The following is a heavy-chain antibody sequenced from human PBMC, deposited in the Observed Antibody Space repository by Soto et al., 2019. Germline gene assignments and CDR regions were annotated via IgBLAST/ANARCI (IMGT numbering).Heavy chain of an antibody. CDR2: IIPIFGTA. Sequence: ASVKVSCKASGGTFSSYAISWVRQAPGQGLEWMGGIIPIFGTANYAQKFQGRVTITADESTSTAYMELSSLRSEDTAVYYCARDFDYPGAGSYYNLGYWAQCTLVTVSP. J-gene: IGHJ1*01. CDR3: ARDFDYPGAGSYYNLGY. CDR1: GGTFSSYA. D-gene: IGHD3-10*01. V-gene: IGHV1-69*13.